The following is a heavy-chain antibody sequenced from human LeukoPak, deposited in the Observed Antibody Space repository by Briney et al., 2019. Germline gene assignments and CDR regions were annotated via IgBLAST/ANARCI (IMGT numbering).Heavy chain of an antibody. J-gene: IGHJ1*01. D-gene: IGHD6-13*01. CDR1: GFTVSSNY. CDR3: EKDGLAAAGTLGYFQH. CDR2: ISSGGST. Sequence: GGSLRLSCAAAGFTVSSNYMTWVRQAPGKGLEWVSVISSGGSTNYADSVKGRFTISRDNSKNTLYLQMNSLRAEDTALYYWEKDGLAAAGTLGYFQHWGQGTLVTVSS. V-gene: IGHV3-53*05.